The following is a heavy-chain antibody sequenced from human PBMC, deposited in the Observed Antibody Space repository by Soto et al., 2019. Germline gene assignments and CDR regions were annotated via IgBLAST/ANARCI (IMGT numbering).Heavy chain of an antibody. CDR3: AKDGFITMVRGVIIQSRNWFDP. Sequence: PGWSLRLSCTASGFTFSIYAMHLVRQAPGKGLEWGSTISFDGKNIDYARSVGGRFTISRDNSKNTLYLQMNSLRAEDTAVYYCAKDGFITMVRGVIIQSRNWFDPWGQGTLVTVS. CDR2: ISFDGKNI. J-gene: IGHJ5*02. V-gene: IGHV3-30*04. D-gene: IGHD3-10*01. CDR1: GFTFSIYA.